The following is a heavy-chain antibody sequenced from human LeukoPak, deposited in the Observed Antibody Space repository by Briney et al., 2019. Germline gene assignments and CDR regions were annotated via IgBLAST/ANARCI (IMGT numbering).Heavy chain of an antibody. CDR2: IIPIFGTA. Sequence: SVKVSCKASGYTFTGYYMHWVRQAPGQRLEWMGGIIPIFGTANYAQKFQGRVTITADESTSTAYMELSSLRSEDTAVYYCARAWESYGSGSYYYYMDVWGKGTTVTISS. D-gene: IGHD3-10*01. V-gene: IGHV1-69*13. J-gene: IGHJ6*03. CDR1: GYTFTGYY. CDR3: ARAWESYGSGSYYYYMDV.